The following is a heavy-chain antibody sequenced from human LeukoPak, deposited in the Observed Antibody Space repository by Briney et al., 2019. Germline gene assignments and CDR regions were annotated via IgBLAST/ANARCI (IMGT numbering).Heavy chain of an antibody. CDR1: GFTFSSYE. CDR3: ASGSGSYWYFDL. Sequence: PGGSLRLSCAASGFTFSSYEMNWVRQAPGKGLEWVSYISSSGSTIYYADSVKGRFTISRDNAKNSLYLQMNSLRAEDTAVYYCASGSGSYWYFDLWGRGTLVTVYS. J-gene: IGHJ2*01. V-gene: IGHV3-48*03. D-gene: IGHD3-22*01. CDR2: ISSSGSTI.